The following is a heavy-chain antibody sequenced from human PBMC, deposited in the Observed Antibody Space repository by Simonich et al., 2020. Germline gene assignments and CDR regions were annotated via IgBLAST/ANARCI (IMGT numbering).Heavy chain of an antibody. CDR1: GYTFTGYY. CDR2: INPNSGGT. CDR3: ARGRIAAAGTYYYYYMDV. D-gene: IGHD6-13*01. Sequence: QVQLVQSGAEVKKPGASVKVSCKASGYTFTGYYMHWVRQAPGQGLEELGWINPNSGGTNYAQKCQGRVTMTRDTSISTAYMELSRLRSDDTAVYYCARGRIAAAGTYYYYYMDVWGKGTTVTVSS. V-gene: IGHV1-2*02. J-gene: IGHJ6*03.